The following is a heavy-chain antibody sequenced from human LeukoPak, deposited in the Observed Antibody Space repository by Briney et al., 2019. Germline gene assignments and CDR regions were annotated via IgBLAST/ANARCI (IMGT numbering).Heavy chain of an antibody. CDR3: ARVSGSYYYFDY. D-gene: IGHD1-26*01. Sequence: PSETLSLTCTVSGGSISSHYWSWIRQPPGKGLEWIGYIYYSGSTNYNSSLKSRVTISVDTSKNQFSLKLSSVTAADTTVYYCARVSGSYYYFDYWGQETLVTVSS. CDR1: GGSISSHY. CDR2: IYYSGST. J-gene: IGHJ4*02. V-gene: IGHV4-59*11.